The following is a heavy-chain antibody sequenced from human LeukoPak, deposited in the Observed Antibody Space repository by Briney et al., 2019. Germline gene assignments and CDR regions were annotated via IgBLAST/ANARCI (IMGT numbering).Heavy chain of an antibody. CDR2: ISYDGSNK. V-gene: IGHV3-30*18. CDR1: GFTFSSYG. Sequence: GGSLRLSCAASGFTFSSYGMHWVRQAPGKGLEWVAVISYDGSNKYYADSVKGRFTISRDNSKNTLYLQMNSLRAEDTAVYYCAKGRLTIAAAGTGYYYYGMDVWGQGTTVTVS. D-gene: IGHD6-13*01. CDR3: AKGRLTIAAAGTGYYYYGMDV. J-gene: IGHJ6*02.